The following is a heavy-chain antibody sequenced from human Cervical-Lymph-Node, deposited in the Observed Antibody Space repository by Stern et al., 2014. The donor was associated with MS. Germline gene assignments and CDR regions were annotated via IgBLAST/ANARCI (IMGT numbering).Heavy chain of an antibody. CDR1: GVTFSTYG. Sequence: VQLVESGGGAVQPGRSLRLSCAASGVTFSTYGMHWVRPGPGRGLQWAAAISHDGNNKYYEDSVKGRFTISRDNSKNTLYLEMNSLRPEDTAVYYCAKANYDFWTGYLYDYYYGMDVWGQGTTVTVSS. J-gene: IGHJ6*02. CDR2: ISHDGNNK. CDR3: AKANYDFWTGYLYDYYYGMDV. V-gene: IGHV3-30*18. D-gene: IGHD3-3*01.